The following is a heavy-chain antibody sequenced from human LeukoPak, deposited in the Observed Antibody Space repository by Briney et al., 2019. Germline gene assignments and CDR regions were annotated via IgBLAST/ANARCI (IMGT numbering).Heavy chain of an antibody. CDR1: GFTFSSYW. V-gene: IGHV3-74*03. J-gene: IGHJ4*02. CDR3: ARVDPKAPGDYS. D-gene: IGHD2-2*03. CDR2: INSDGSTT. Sequence: GGSLILSCAASGFTFSSYWMHWVRQAPGKGLVWVSRINSDGSTTKHAASVKCRFTTPRENANNTLYVQRNNLRAEDTAVYYCARVDPKAPGDYSWGRGTLVTVSS.